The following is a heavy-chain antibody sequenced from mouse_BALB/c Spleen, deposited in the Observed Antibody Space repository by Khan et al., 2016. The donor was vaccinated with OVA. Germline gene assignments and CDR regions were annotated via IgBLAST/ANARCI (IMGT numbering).Heavy chain of an antibody. CDR2: INPYNAGT. CDR1: GYTFTNYV. V-gene: IGHV1S136*01. J-gene: IGHJ3*01. CDR3: AREPSSCDFSFPY. D-gene: IGHD2-13*01. Sequence: VQLQQSGPELVEPGASVKMSCKASGYTFTNYVMHWVKQKPGQGLEWIGYINPYNAGTRYNEKFKGKATLTSDISSTTAYMELSSLTSEDSAVYYCAREPSSCDFSFPYWGQGTLVTVST.